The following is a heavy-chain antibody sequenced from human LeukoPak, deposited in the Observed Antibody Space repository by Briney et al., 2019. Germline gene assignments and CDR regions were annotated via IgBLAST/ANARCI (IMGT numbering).Heavy chain of an antibody. V-gene: IGHV4-59*01. J-gene: IGHJ4*02. CDR1: GSSMNDNF. CDR2: ISYSGII. CDR3: ARDPDL. Sequence: PSETLSLTCTVSGSSMNDNFWGWIRLPPGKGPDWIGHISYSGIINYNPSLKSRVTVSIDTSKSQFSLKLKSVTAADTAVYFCARDPDLWGQGTLVTVSS.